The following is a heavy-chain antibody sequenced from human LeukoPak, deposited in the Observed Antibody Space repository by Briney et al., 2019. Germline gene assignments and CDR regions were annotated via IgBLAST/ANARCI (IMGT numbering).Heavy chain of an antibody. CDR2: IKEDGSVK. CDR3: ARDLSPEELSCSGGSGGTCYYDAFDI. CDR1: GLTFSNYW. J-gene: IGHJ3*02. D-gene: IGHD2-15*01. Sequence: GGSLRLSCTASGLTFSNYWMTWVRQAPGKGLEWVANIKEDGSVKYHVDSVKGRFTISRDNAKNPLFLQMNSLRAEDTAVYFCARDLSPEELSCSGGSGGTCYYDAFDIRGQGTMVTVSS. V-gene: IGHV3-7*01.